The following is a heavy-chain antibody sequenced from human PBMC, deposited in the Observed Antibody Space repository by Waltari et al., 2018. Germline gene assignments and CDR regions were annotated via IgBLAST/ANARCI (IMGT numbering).Heavy chain of an antibody. J-gene: IGHJ5*02. CDR3: ARGGQLGAENWFDP. Sequence: EVQLVESGGGLVKPGGSLRLSCAASGFTFSSYSMNWVRQAPGKGLEWVSSISSSSSYIYYAVSVKGRFTISRDHAKNSLYLQMNSLRAEDTAVYYCARGGQLGAENWFDPWGQGTLVTVSS. D-gene: IGHD6-6*01. V-gene: IGHV3-21*01. CDR2: ISSSSSYI. CDR1: GFTFSSYS.